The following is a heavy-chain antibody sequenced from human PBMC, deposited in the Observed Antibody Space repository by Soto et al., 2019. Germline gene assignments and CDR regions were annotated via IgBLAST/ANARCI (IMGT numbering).Heavy chain of an antibody. J-gene: IGHJ5*02. D-gene: IGHD5-12*01. CDR3: ARVPAFGVATITNLFEP. Sequence: SVKVSCKASGGTFSSYAISWVRQAPGQGLEWMGGIIPIFGTANYAQKFQGRVTITADESTSTAYMELSSLRSEDTAVYYCARVPAFGVATITNLFEPWGQGTPVTGFS. CDR2: IIPIFGTA. CDR1: GGTFSSYA. V-gene: IGHV1-69*13.